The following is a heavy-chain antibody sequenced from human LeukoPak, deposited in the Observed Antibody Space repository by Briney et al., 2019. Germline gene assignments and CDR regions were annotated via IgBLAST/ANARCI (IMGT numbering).Heavy chain of an antibody. CDR3: AKDLGATTRSLYYYYYGMDV. V-gene: IGHV3-43*02. CDR1: GFTLGAFA. Sequence: GGSLRLSCAASGFTLGAFAMHWVRQAPGKGLEWVSLISGDGGSTYYADSVKGRFTIPRDNSINSLYLQMNSLRTEDTALYYCAKDLGATTRSLYYYYYGMDVWGQGTTVTVSS. J-gene: IGHJ6*02. D-gene: IGHD1-26*01. CDR2: ISGDGGST.